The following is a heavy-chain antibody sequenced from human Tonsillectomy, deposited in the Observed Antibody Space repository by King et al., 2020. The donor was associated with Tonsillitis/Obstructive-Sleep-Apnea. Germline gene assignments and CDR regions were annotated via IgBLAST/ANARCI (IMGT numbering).Heavy chain of an antibody. Sequence: VQLVESGAEVKKPGASVKVSCKASGYTFTGYYMHWVRQAPGQGLEWMGWINPNSGGTNYAQKFQGRVTLTRDKSISTAYMELTRLRSDDTAVYYCARVMGVTAVASGDAFDIWGQGTMVTVSS. CDR3: ARVMGVTAVASGDAFDI. V-gene: IGHV1-2*02. J-gene: IGHJ3*02. CDR1: GYTFTGYY. CDR2: INPNSGGT. D-gene: IGHD3-10*01.